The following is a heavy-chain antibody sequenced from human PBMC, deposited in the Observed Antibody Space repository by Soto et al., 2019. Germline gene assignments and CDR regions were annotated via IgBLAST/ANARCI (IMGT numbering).Heavy chain of an antibody. CDR1: GYTFTSYA. D-gene: IGHD2-2*01. CDR2: INAGNGNT. V-gene: IGHV1-3*01. J-gene: IGHJ6*02. Sequence: ASVKVSCKASGYTFTSYAMHWVRQAPGQRLEWMGWINAGNGNTKYSQKFQGRVTITRDTSASTAYMELSSLRSEDTAVYYCARDNCSSTSCQNRLHYYYGMDVWGQGTTVTSP. CDR3: ARDNCSSTSCQNRLHYYYGMDV.